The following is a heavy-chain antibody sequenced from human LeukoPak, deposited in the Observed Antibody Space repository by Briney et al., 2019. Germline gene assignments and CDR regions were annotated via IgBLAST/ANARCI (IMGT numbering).Heavy chain of an antibody. V-gene: IGHV3-7*03. CDR3: ARGGGLDV. CDR2: INHNGNVN. J-gene: IGHJ6*02. D-gene: IGHD3-16*01. Sequence: GGSLRLSCAASRFTFSSYWMNWARQTPGKGLEWVASINHNGNVNYYVDSVKGRFTISRDNAKNSLYLQMSNLRAEDTAVYFCARGGGLDVWGQGATVTVSS. CDR1: RFTFSSYW.